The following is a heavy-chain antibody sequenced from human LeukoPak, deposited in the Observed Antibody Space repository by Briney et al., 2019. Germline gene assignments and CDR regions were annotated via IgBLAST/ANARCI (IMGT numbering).Heavy chain of an antibody. J-gene: IGHJ4*02. Sequence: PGGSLRLSCAASGFTFSSYGMHWVRQAPGKGLEWVGNIKQDGSEQYYVDSMRGRFTISRDNAKNSLYLQMSSLRAEDTAVYYCARSTAGLDYWGQGTLVTVSS. CDR2: IKQDGSEQ. CDR1: GFTFSSYG. CDR3: ARSTAGLDY. V-gene: IGHV3-7*01. D-gene: IGHD1-1*01.